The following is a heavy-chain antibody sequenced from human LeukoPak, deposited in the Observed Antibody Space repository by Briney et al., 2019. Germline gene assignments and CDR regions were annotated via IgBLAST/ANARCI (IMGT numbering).Heavy chain of an antibody. J-gene: IGHJ4*02. CDR1: GFTVNKYA. CDR2: LSGSGGNT. D-gene: IGHD2-2*01. V-gene: IGHV3-23*01. CDR3: AKDPYGTRYFDY. Sequence: PGGSLRLSCAASGFTVNKYAMSWVRQAPGRGLEWVSSLSGSGGNTYYADSVKGRFTISRDNSKNTVYLQMNSLRAGDTAVYYCAKDPYGTRYFDYWGQGTLVTVSS.